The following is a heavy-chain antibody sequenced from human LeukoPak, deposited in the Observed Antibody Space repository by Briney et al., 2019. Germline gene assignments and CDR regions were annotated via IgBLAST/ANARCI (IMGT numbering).Heavy chain of an antibody. CDR3: ASHSGGYAY. CDR2: IYDSVST. V-gene: IGHV4-30-4*07. Sequence: PSETLSLTCAVSGGPISSGGYSWSWIRQPPGKGLEWIGYIYDSVSTYYNPSLKSRVTISVDTSKNQFSLKLSSVTAADTAVYYCASHSGGYAYWGQGTLVTVSS. D-gene: IGHD5-12*01. J-gene: IGHJ4*02. CDR1: GGPISSGGYS.